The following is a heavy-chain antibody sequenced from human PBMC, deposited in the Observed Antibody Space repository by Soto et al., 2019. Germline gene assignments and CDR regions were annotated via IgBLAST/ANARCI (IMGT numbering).Heavy chain of an antibody. V-gene: IGHV3-30-3*01. CDR2: ISYDGSNK. CDR1: GFTFSSYA. J-gene: IGHJ4*02. Sequence: PGGSLRLSCAASGFTFSSYAMHWVRQAPGKGLEWVAVISYDGSNKYYADSVKGRFTISRDNSKNTLYLQMNSLRAEDTAVYYCAREIKYCSSTSCYPYFDYWGQGTLVTVSS. CDR3: AREIKYCSSTSCYPYFDY. D-gene: IGHD2-2*01.